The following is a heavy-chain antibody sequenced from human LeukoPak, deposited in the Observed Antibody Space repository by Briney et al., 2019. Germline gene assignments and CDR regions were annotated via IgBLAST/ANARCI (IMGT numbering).Heavy chain of an antibody. CDR1: GGSISSYY. V-gene: IGHV4-4*07. Sequence: PSETLSLTCTVSGGSISSYYWSWIRQPAGKGLEWIGRIYTSGSTNYNPSLKSRVTMSVDTSKNQFSLKLSSVTAADTAMYYCARGSQGYDSSGYHWFDYWGQGTLVTVSS. D-gene: IGHD3-22*01. CDR2: IYTSGST. CDR3: ARGSQGYDSSGYHWFDY. J-gene: IGHJ4*02.